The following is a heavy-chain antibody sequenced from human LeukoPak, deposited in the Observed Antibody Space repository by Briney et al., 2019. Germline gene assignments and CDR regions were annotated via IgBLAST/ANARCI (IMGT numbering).Heavy chain of an antibody. D-gene: IGHD5-18*01. J-gene: IGHJ6*03. Sequence: SETLSLTCTVSGGSISSYYWSWIRQPAGKGLEWIGRIYTSGSTNYNPSLKSRVTMSVDTSKNQFSLKLSSVTAADTAVYYCARDGRGYSYDNPFYYYYYMDVWGKGTTVTVSS. CDR3: ARDGRGYSYDNPFYYYYYMDV. V-gene: IGHV4-4*07. CDR2: IYTSGST. CDR1: GGSISSYY.